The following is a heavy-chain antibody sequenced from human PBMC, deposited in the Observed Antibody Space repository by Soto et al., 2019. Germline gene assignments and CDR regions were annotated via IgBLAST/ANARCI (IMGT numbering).Heavy chain of an antibody. CDR3: AKGAYGSGKNYFDY. V-gene: IGHV3-23*01. Sequence: GGSLSLSCTASGFTFSSYAMSWVRQAPGKGLKWVSTISAGGGSTDYADSVKGRFTISRDNSKSTLYLQMNSLRAEDTAVYYCAKGAYGSGKNYFDYWGQGTLVTVSS. D-gene: IGHD3-10*01. J-gene: IGHJ4*02. CDR2: ISAGGGST. CDR1: GFTFSSYA.